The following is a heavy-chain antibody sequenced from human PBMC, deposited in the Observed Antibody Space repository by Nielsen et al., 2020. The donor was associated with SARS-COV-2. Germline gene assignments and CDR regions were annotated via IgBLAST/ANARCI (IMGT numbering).Heavy chain of an antibody. CDR2: ISYDGSNK. Sequence: GGSLRLSCAASGFTFSSYAMHWVRQAPGKGLEWVAVISYDGSNKYYADSVKGRFTISRDNSKNTLYLQMNSLRAEDTAVYYCARGKLPKNYYGMDVWGQGTTVTVSS. CDR3: ARGKLPKNYYGMDV. D-gene: IGHD1-7*01. CDR1: GFTFSSYA. V-gene: IGHV3-30-3*01. J-gene: IGHJ6*02.